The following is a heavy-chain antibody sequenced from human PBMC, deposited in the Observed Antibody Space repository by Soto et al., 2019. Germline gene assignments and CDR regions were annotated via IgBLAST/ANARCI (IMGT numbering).Heavy chain of an antibody. CDR2: IKSKTDGGTT. V-gene: IGHV3-15*07. CDR1: GFNFSNAW. D-gene: IGHD4-4*01. J-gene: IGHJ4*02. Sequence: GGSLRLSCAAAGFNFSNAWRNWVRKAQEKELEWVGRIKSKTDGGTTDYAAPVKGRFTISRDDSKNTLYLQMNSLKTEDTAVYYCTTDGTTVTPGPSYNWGQGTLVTVSS. CDR3: TTDGTTVTPGPSYN.